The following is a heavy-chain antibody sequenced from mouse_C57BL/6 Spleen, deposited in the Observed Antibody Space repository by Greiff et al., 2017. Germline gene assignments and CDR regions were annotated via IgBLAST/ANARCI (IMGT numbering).Heavy chain of an antibody. CDR1: GYTFTSYW. CDR2: IHPNSGST. V-gene: IGHV1-64*01. Sequence: QVQLKQPGAELVKPGASLKLSCKASGYTFTSYWMHWVKQSPGQGLEWIGMIHPNSGSTNYNEKFKSKDTLTVDKSSSTAYMQLSSLTSEDSAVYYYADCSNRVTPRCSFDVWGKGTPVTVSS. D-gene: IGHD2-5*01. J-gene: IGHJ1*03. CDR3: ADCSNRVTPRCSFDV.